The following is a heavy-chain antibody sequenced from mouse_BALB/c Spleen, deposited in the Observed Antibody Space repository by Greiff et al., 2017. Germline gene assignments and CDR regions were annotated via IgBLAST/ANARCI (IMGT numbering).Heavy chain of an antibody. D-gene: IGHD2-1*01. V-gene: IGHV1-69*02. CDR2: IDPSDSYT. CDR1: GYTFTSYW. Sequence: QVQLQQPGAELVKPGASVKLSCKASGYTFTSYWMHWVKQRPGQGLEWIGEIDPSDSYTNYNQKFKGKATLTVDKSSSTAYMQLSSLTSEDSAVYYCARVYYGKGLFAYWGQGTLVTVSA. CDR3: ARVYYGKGLFAY. J-gene: IGHJ3*01.